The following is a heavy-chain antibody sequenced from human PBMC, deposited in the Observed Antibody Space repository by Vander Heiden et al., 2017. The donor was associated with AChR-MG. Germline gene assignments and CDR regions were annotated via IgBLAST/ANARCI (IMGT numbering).Heavy chain of an antibody. CDR3: RRGGYSYGSDY. V-gene: IGHV3-7*04. CDR1: GFTFSNYW. Sequence: EVQLVESGGGLVQPGGSLRLSCVASGFTFSNYWMSWVRQAPGKGLQWVADIKEDGSEKKHGDSVKGRFTISRDNAKNSLYLQMNSLRAEDTAVYYCRRGGYSYGSDYWGQGTLVTVSS. CDR2: IKEDGSEK. J-gene: IGHJ4*02. D-gene: IGHD5-18*01.